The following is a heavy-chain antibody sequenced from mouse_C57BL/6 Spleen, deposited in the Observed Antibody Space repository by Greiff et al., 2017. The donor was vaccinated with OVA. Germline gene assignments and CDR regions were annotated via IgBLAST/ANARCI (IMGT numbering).Heavy chain of an antibody. J-gene: IGHJ2*01. CDR3: ARSGFGNWDYFDY. CDR2: IYPGDGDT. CDR1: GYAFSSSW. Sequence: VQLQQSGPELVKPGASVKISCKASGYAFSSSWMNWVKQRPGKGLEWIGRIYPGDGDTNYNGKFKGKATLTADKSSSTAYMQLSSLTSEDSAVYFCARSGFGNWDYFDYWGQGTTLTVSS. D-gene: IGHD4-1*01. V-gene: IGHV1-82*01.